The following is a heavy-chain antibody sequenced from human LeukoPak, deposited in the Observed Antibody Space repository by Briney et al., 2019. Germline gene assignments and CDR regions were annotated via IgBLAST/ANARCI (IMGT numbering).Heavy chain of an antibody. J-gene: IGHJ4*02. CDR1: GGCISSYY. CDR3: ARDKRGPIMY. V-gene: IGHV4-59*01. CDR2: IYYSGST. D-gene: IGHD5-12*01. Sequence: SETLSLTCTVSGGCISSYYWSWIRQPPEKGLEWIGYIYYSGSTNYNPSLKSRVTISVDTSKNQFSLKLSSVTAADTTVYYCARDKRGPIMYWGQGTLVPVSS.